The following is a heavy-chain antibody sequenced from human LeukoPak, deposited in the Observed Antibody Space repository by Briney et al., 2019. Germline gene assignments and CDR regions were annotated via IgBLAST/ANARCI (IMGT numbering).Heavy chain of an antibody. J-gene: IGHJ4*02. Sequence: NPGKSLRLSCAASGFTFSSYGMHWVRQAPGKGLEWVSYISSSSSYTNYADSVKGRFTISRDNAKNSLYLQMNSLRAEDTAVYYCARERGGWVTWGQGTLVTVSS. V-gene: IGHV3-21*05. D-gene: IGHD3-16*01. CDR1: GFTFSSYG. CDR3: ARERGGWVT. CDR2: ISSSSSYT.